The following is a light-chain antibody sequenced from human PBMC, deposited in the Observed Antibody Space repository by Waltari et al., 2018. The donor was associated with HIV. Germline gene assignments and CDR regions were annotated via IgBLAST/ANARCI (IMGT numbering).Light chain of an antibody. J-gene: IGLJ1*01. CDR1: ALSKRY. Sequence: SSDLTQPPSVSVSPGPTARITCSGDALSKRYVYWYQQKPGQAPVMVIYRDNERPSGIPERFSGSSSETTVTLSISGVQAEDEADYYCQVADSSGTYVFGTGTKVTVL. CDR3: QVADSSGTYV. CDR2: RDN. V-gene: IGLV3-25*03.